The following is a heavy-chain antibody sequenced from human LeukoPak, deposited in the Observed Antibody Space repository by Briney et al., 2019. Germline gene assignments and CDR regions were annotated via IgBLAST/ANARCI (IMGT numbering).Heavy chain of an antibody. V-gene: IGHV1-18*01. D-gene: IGHD3-10*01. Sequence: GASVKVSCKASGYTFTSYGISWVRQAPGQGLEWMGWIGAYNGNTNYAQRLQGRVTMTTDTSTSTAYMELRSLRSDDTAVYYCARDYYGSGSYYNPCDYWGQGTLVTVSS. CDR1: GYTFTSYG. CDR3: ARDYYGSGSYYNPCDY. J-gene: IGHJ4*02. CDR2: IGAYNGNT.